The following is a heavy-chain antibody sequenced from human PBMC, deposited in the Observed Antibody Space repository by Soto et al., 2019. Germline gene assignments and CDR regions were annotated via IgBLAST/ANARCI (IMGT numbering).Heavy chain of an antibody. CDR1: GGSFSGYY. CDR2: TNHSGST. CDR3: ARGRYFDWSYYYYYYGMDV. D-gene: IGHD3-9*01. J-gene: IGHJ6*02. V-gene: IGHV4-34*01. Sequence: SETLSLTCAVYGGSFSGYYWSWIRQPPGKGLEWIGETNHSGSTNYNPSLKSRVTISVDTSKNQFSLKLSTVTAADTAVYYCARGRYFDWSYYYYYYGMDVWGQGTTVTVSS.